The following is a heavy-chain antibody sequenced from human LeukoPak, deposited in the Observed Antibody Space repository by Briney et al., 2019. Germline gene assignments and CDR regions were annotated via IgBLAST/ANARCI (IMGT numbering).Heavy chain of an antibody. J-gene: IGHJ5*01. CDR2: FNNDGGGT. CDR1: VFPFCSFW. D-gene: IGHD2-15*01. Sequence: GGPLSLPCAATVFPFCSFWVQWVRHARGKGRVWCAHFNNDGGGTHCADSVRGRFTISRDNSKNTLHLQPNSLRAEHTAVYYRTRHLYRIESWGHGPRVPVSS. CDR3: TRHLYRIES. V-gene: IGHV3-74*01.